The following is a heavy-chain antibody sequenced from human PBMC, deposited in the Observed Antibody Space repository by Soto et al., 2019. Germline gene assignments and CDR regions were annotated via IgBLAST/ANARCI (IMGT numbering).Heavy chain of an antibody. Sequence: ASVKVSCKASGYTFTSYGISWVRQAPGQGLEWMGWISAYNGNTNYAQKLQGRVTMTTDTSTSKVYMELRTLRSDATAVYYCARDAVAARGYVGRDVWGQGTTVTVSS. CDR2: ISAYNGNT. CDR1: GYTFTSYG. CDR3: ARDAVAARGYVGRDV. V-gene: IGHV1-18*04. J-gene: IGHJ6*02. D-gene: IGHD6-6*01.